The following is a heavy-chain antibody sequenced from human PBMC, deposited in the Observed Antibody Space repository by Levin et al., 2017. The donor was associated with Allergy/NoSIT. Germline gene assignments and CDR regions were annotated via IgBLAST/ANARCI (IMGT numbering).Heavy chain of an antibody. D-gene: IGHD6-13*01. CDR3: VVIVAGGRS. Sequence: GESLKISCAASGFTFSDHYMDWVRQAPGKGLEWVGRTRNKANSYTTEYAASVKGRFTISRDDSKNSLYLQMSSLKTEDTAVYYCVVIVAGGRSWGQGTVVTVSS. CDR1: GFTFSDHY. J-gene: IGHJ3*01. V-gene: IGHV3-72*01. CDR2: TRNKANSYTT.